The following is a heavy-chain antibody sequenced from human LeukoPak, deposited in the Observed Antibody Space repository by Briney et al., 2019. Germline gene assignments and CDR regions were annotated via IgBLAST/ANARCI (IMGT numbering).Heavy chain of an antibody. CDR3: ARDNHDSYDY. V-gene: IGHV4-59*02. D-gene: IGHD3-22*01. CDR1: GGSVSSYY. J-gene: IGHJ4*02. CDR2: VYYTGST. Sequence: PSETLSLTCSVSGGSVSSYYWSWIRQPPGKGLEWIGYVYYTGSTNYNPSLKSRVTISVDTSKNQFSLKLSSVTAADTAVYYCARDNHDSYDYWGQGTLVTVSS.